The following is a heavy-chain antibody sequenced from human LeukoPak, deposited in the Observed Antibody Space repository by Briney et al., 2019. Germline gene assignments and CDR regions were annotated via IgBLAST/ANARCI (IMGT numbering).Heavy chain of an antibody. CDR3: ARHVSAVAGPFDY. CDR1: GASISGSGYY. CDR2: IYSSGST. D-gene: IGHD6-19*01. J-gene: IGHJ4*02. Sequence: PSETLSLTCTVSGASISGSGYYWGWIRQPPGKGLEWIGSIYSSGSTYYNASLQSRVTISVDTSKNQFSLKLSSVTAADTAVYYCARHVSAVAGPFDYWGQGTLVTVSS. V-gene: IGHV4-39*01.